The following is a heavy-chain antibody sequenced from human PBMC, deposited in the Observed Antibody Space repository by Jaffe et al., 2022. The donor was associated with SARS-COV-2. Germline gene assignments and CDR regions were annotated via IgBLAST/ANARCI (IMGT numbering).Heavy chain of an antibody. CDR2: INSDGSST. CDR1: GFTFSSYW. J-gene: IGHJ5*02. CDR3: ASAPNYYDILTGYYMGNWFDP. V-gene: IGHV3-74*01. D-gene: IGHD3-9*01. Sequence: EVQLVESGGGLVQPGGSLRLSCAASGFTFSSYWMHWVRQAPGKGLVWVSRINSDGSSTSYADSVKGRFTISRDNAKNTLYLQMNSLRAEDTAVYYCASAPNYYDILTGYYMGNWFDPWGQGTLVTVSS.